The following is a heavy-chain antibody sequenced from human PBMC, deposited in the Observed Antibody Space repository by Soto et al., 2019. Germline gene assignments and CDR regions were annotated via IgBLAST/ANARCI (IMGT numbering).Heavy chain of an antibody. CDR2: IYPGDYET. D-gene: IGHD3-3*01. J-gene: IGHJ6*02. CDR1: GNSFTSYW. Sequence: GESLKISCKHSGNSFTSYWIAWVRQMPWKGLEWMVIIYPGDYETRYSPSFQGQVTISADKSISTAYLQWSSLKASDSAMYYCAASGYNPYYYGMDVWGQGTAVTVS. V-gene: IGHV5-51*01. CDR3: AASGYNPYYYGMDV.